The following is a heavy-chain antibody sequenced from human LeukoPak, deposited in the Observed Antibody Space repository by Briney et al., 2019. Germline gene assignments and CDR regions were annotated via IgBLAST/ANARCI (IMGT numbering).Heavy chain of an antibody. CDR3: AKDSEPVLVWFGEIDI. V-gene: IGHV3-30*18. Sequence: PGGSLRLSCAASGFTFSSYGMHWVRQAPGKGLEWVAVISYDGSNKYYADSVKGRFTISRDNSKNTLYLQMNSLRAEDTALYYCAKDSEPVLVWFGEIDIWGQGTMVTVSS. J-gene: IGHJ3*02. CDR2: ISYDGSNK. D-gene: IGHD3-10*01. CDR1: GFTFSSYG.